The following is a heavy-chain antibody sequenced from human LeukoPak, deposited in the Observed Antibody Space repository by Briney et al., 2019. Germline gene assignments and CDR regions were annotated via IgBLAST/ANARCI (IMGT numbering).Heavy chain of an antibody. CDR1: GFTFSSHW. CDR2: IDLDGTTT. D-gene: IGHD6-19*01. V-gene: IGHV3-74*01. Sequence: GGSLRLSCVGSGFTFSSHWMHWFRQVPGEGLVWVSRIDLDGTTTGYAESVRGGFTISRDNAKNTLFLQMNGLRAEDTAVYYCASDLAGNTADYWGRGTLVSVCS. CDR3: ASDLAGNTADY. J-gene: IGHJ4*02.